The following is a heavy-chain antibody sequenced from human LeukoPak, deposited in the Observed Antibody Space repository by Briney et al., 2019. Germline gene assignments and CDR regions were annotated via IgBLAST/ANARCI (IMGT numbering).Heavy chain of an antibody. D-gene: IGHD5-12*01. V-gene: IGHV4-59*08. Sequence: SETLSLTWTVSGGSLSSYYWSWIRQPPGKGLEWIGYIYNSGSPNYNPSLKTRITMSVDTSKNQFYLKLNSVTAADTGIYYCARHSRSGYIGYENAFDIWGQGTMVTVSS. CDR2: IYNSGSP. J-gene: IGHJ3*02. CDR1: GGSLSSYY. CDR3: ARHSRSGYIGYENAFDI.